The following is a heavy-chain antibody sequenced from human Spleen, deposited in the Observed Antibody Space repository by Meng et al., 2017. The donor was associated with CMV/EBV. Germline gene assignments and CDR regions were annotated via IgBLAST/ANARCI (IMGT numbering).Heavy chain of an antibody. V-gene: IGHV4-34*01. D-gene: IGHD4-23*01. CDR3: ASLLRAGGYYYGMDV. Sequence: SETLSLTCAVYGGSFSGYYWSWIRQPPGKGLEWIGEINHSGSTNYNPSLKSRVTISVDTSKNQFPLKLSSVTAADTAVYYCASLLRAGGYYYGMDVWGQGTTVTVSS. CDR1: GGSFSGYY. J-gene: IGHJ6*02. CDR2: INHSGST.